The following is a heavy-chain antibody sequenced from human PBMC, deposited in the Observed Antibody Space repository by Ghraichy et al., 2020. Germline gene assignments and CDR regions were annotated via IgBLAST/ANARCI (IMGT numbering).Heavy chain of an antibody. J-gene: IGHJ4*02. Sequence: GGYLRLSCAASGFTFTNYAVNWVRQAPGKGLEWVSAIGASGNTTYYADSVRGRFTISRDNSKNTLYLQMNSLRAEDTAVYYCVKVSIRGVTYYYFDSWGQGTLVTVS. D-gene: IGHD3-10*01. CDR2: IGASGNTT. CDR1: GFTFTNYA. CDR3: VKVSIRGVTYYYFDS. V-gene: IGHV3-23*01.